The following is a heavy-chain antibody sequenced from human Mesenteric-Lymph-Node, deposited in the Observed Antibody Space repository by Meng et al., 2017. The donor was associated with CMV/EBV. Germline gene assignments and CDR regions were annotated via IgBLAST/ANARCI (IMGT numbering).Heavy chain of an antibody. CDR2: MNPNSGNT. Sequence: ASVKVSCKASGYTFTSYDINWVRQATGQGLEWMGWMNPNSGNTGYAQKFQGRVTMTRNTSISTAYMELSSLRSEDTAVYYCARGRALRSHRAFDIWGQGTMVTVSS. V-gene: IGHV1-8*01. D-gene: IGHD4-17*01. J-gene: IGHJ3*02. CDR1: GYTFTSYD. CDR3: ARGRALRSHRAFDI.